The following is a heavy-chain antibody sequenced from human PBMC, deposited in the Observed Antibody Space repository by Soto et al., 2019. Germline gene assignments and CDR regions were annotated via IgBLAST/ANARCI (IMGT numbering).Heavy chain of an antibody. J-gene: IGHJ4*02. CDR1: GFPFSNAW. V-gene: IGHV3-15*07. CDR3: TTHYDILTGSH. D-gene: IGHD3-9*01. Sequence: AGGSLRLSCAASGFPFSNAWLNWVRQAPGKGLEWVGRIKSKTDGGTIDYAAPVKGRFTISRDDSENTLYLQMNSLKTEDTAVYYCTTHYDILTGSHWGQGTLVTVSS. CDR2: IKSKTDGGTI.